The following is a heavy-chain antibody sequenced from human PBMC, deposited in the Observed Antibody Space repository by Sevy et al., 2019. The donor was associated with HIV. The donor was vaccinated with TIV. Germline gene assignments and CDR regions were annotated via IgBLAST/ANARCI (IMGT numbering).Heavy chain of an antibody. V-gene: IGHV4-34*01. Sequence: SETLSLTCAVYGGSFSGYYWSWIRQPPGNGLEWIGEINHSGGTNYNPSLKSRVTISVDTSKNQFSLKLSSVTAADTAVYYCARGGRDIVATIKTYGMDVSGQGTAVTVSS. CDR3: ARGGRDIVATIKTYGMDV. J-gene: IGHJ6*02. CDR1: GGSFSGYY. CDR2: INHSGGT. D-gene: IGHD5-12*01.